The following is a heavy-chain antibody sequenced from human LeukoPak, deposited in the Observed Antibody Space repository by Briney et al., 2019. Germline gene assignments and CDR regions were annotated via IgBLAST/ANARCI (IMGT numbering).Heavy chain of an antibody. J-gene: IGHJ1*01. CDR1: GFTFSSYW. CDR2: INSDGSSP. Sequence: GGSLRLSCAASGFTFSSYWMHWVRQAPGKGLVWVSRINSDGSSPSYADSVKGRFTISRDNAKNTLYLQMNSLRAEDTAVYYCARVGPSGIAVAGTQYFHHWGQGTLVTVSS. D-gene: IGHD6-19*01. V-gene: IGHV3-74*01. CDR3: ARVGPSGIAVAGTQYFHH.